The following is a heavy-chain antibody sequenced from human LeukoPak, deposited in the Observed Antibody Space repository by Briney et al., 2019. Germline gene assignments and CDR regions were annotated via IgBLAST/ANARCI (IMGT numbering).Heavy chain of an antibody. CDR3: ARGGAVHSSVVQRVPPAFDY. CDR1: GYTFTSYY. Sequence: GASVKVSCKASGYTFTSYYMHWVRQAPGQGLEWMGIINPSGGSTSYAQKFQGRVTVTRDMSTSTVYMELSSLRSEDTAVYYCARGGAVHSSVVQRVPPAFDYWGQGTLVTVSS. V-gene: IGHV1-46*01. CDR2: INPSGGST. J-gene: IGHJ4*02. D-gene: IGHD6-13*01.